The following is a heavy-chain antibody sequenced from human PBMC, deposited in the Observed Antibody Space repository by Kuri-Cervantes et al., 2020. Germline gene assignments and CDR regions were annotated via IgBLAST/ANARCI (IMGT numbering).Heavy chain of an antibody. J-gene: IGHJ6*02. CDR3: AKEAQYYGSGSSLYGMDV. Sequence: GESLKISCAASGFTFSSYGMHWVRQAPGKGLEWVAVISYDGSNKYYADSVKGRFTISRDNSKNTLYLQMNSLRAEDTAVYYCAKEAQYYGSGSSLYGMDVWGQGTTVTVSS. CDR2: ISYDGSNK. D-gene: IGHD3-10*01. V-gene: IGHV3-30*18. CDR1: GFTFSSYG.